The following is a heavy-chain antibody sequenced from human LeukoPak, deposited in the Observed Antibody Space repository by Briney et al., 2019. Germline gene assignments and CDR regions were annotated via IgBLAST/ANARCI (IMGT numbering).Heavy chain of an antibody. V-gene: IGHV5-51*01. CDR2: IFPDDCDT. J-gene: IGHJ6*02. D-gene: IGHD2-2*01. Sequence: GEFLKIFLQGSGYSFTYYWNGLVRQMSGEGLEWGGIIFPDDCDTKYSPSFQGQVTISVDKSISTAYLQWSSLKASDSAMYYCARHGLAGCIGSRCFTSFHYYGMDVWGQGTTVTVSS. CDR3: ARHGLAGCIGSRCFTSFHYYGMDV. CDR1: GYSFTYYW.